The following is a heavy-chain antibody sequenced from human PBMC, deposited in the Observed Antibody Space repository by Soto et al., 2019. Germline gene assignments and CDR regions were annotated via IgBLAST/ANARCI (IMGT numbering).Heavy chain of an antibody. CDR1: GYTFSDFD. Sequence: QAHLEQSGAEVKRPGASVKVSCKASGYTFSDFDINWLRQASGQGPEWMGWMNAKSGDTFFAQRFQGKFTMTWDTSLSTAYMEVGSLTSDDTAMSYCARGNPFNYAGFDVWGQGTTVAVSS. V-gene: IGHV1-8*01. J-gene: IGHJ6*02. D-gene: IGHD3-16*01. CDR3: ARGNPFNYAGFDV. CDR2: MNAKSGDT.